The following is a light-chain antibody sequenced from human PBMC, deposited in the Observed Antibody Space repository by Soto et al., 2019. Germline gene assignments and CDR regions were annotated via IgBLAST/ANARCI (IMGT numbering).Light chain of an antibody. CDR1: TSNIGTNY. Sequence: QSVLTQPPSVSGTPGQRVIISCSGGTSNIGTNYVYWFQHLPGTAPKLLIYRNDQRPSGVPERFSGSKSGTSASLAISGLRPEDEAHYYCAGWDENRSGVFGGGTKLTVL. CDR3: AGWDENRSGV. J-gene: IGLJ3*02. CDR2: RND. V-gene: IGLV1-47*01.